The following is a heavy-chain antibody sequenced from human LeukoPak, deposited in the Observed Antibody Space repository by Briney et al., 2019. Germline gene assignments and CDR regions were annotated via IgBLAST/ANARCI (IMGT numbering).Heavy chain of an antibody. CDR3: PSTPSSSFLFGGYYYYMDV. Sequence: SSVKVSCKASGGTFSSYAISWVRQAAGQGLEWMGGIIPSFGRASYAQKFQGRVMITTHESTSTAYMALSSLRSEDTAVYSCPSTPSSSFLFGGYYYYMDVWGKGTPVTVSS. CDR1: GGTFSSYA. D-gene: IGHD6-6*01. V-gene: IGHV1-69*05. J-gene: IGHJ6*03. CDR2: IIPSFGRA.